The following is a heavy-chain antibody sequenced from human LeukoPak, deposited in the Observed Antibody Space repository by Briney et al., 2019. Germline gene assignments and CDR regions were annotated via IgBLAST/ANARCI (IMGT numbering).Heavy chain of an antibody. J-gene: IGHJ4*02. CDR2: ISGSGGST. Sequence: PGGSLRLSCAASGFTFSSYAMSWVRQAPGKGLEWVSAISGSGGSTYYADSVKGRFTISRDNSKNTLYLQMNSLRAEDTAVYYCAKDPEGSSGWHYFDYWGQGTLVTVSS. D-gene: IGHD6-19*01. V-gene: IGHV3-23*01. CDR3: AKDPEGSSGWHYFDY. CDR1: GFTFSSYA.